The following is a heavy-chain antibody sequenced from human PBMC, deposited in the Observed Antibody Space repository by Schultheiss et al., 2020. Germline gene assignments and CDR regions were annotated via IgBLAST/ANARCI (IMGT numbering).Heavy chain of an antibody. J-gene: IGHJ4*02. CDR3: AKDLYGDYDWGLLDY. Sequence: GGSLRLSCAASGFTFSSYGMHWVRQAPGKGLEWVAVISYDGSNKYYADSVKGRFTISRDNSKNTLYLQMNSLRAEDTAVYYCAKDLYGDYDWGLLDYWGQGTLVTVS. D-gene: IGHD4-17*01. CDR2: ISYDGSNK. V-gene: IGHV3-30*18. CDR1: GFTFSSYG.